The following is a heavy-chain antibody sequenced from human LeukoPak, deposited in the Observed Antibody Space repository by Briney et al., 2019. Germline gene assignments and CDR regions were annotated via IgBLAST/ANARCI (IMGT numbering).Heavy chain of an antibody. Sequence: GGSLRLSCTPSGFTLSDYYLTWIRQAPGKGLEWVSYITSRGTTIYHADSVKGRFTISRDNAKNSLYLQMNSLRAEDTAVYYCARDYFSRAAVLGYFDLWGRGTLVTVSS. D-gene: IGHD2-15*01. J-gene: IGHJ2*01. CDR1: GFTLSDYY. V-gene: IGHV3-11*04. CDR2: ITSRGTTI. CDR3: ARDYFSRAAVLGYFDL.